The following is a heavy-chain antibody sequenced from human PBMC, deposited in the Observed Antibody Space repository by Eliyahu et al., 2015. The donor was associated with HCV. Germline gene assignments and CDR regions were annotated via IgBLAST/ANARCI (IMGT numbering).Heavy chain of an antibody. Sequence: QVQLQESGPGLVKPSETLALXCXVSGGSXXTYYWSWXRQPPGKGLEGIGYIHYSGSTNHNPSLKNRVSISIDTSKNQFSLKLSSVTAADTAVYYCASGGGGIAVAGTGGWFDPWGQGTLVTVSS. CDR2: IHYSGST. CDR3: ASGGGGIAVAGTGGWFDP. J-gene: IGHJ5*02. D-gene: IGHD6-19*01. CDR1: GGSXXTYY. V-gene: IGHV4-59*01.